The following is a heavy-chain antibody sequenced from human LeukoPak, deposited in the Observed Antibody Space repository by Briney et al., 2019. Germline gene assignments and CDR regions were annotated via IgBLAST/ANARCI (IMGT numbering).Heavy chain of an antibody. V-gene: IGHV3-49*04. J-gene: IGHJ4*02. D-gene: IGHD3-10*01. CDR2: IRSNAYGGTT. CDR3: TRYRGYFDY. CDR1: GFTFTMFS. Sequence: PGGSLRLSCAASGFTFTMFSMNWVRQAPGKGLEWVGFIRSNAYGGTTEYAASVKGRFTISRDDSKSIAYLQMNSLKTEDTAVYYCTRYRGYFDYWGQGTLVTVSS.